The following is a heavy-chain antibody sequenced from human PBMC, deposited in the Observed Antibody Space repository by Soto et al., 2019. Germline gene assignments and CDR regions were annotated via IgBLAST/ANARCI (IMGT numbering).Heavy chain of an antibody. CDR1: GYTFTGYY. J-gene: IGHJ3*02. D-gene: IGHD3-10*01. Sequence: ASVKVSCKASGYTFTGYYMHWVRQAPGQGLEWMGWINPNSGGTNYAQKFQGWVTMTRDTSISTAYMELSRLRSDDTAVYYCARGLITMVRGGLTEAFDIWGQGTMVTGS. V-gene: IGHV1-2*04. CDR3: ARGLITMVRGGLTEAFDI. CDR2: INPNSGGT.